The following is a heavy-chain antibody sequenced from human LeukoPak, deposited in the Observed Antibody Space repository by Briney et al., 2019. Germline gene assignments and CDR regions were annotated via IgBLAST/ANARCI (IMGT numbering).Heavy chain of an antibody. CDR3: ARGRYHIGFRNWFDP. D-gene: IGHD3-9*01. V-gene: IGHV4-34*01. CDR1: GGSFSGYY. CDR2: INHSGST. Sequence: PSETLSLTCAVYGGSFSGYYWSWIRQPPGKGLEWIGEINHSGSTNYNPSLKSRVTISVDTSKNQFSLKLSSVTAADTAVYYRARGRYHIGFRNWFDPWGQGTLVTVSS. J-gene: IGHJ5*02.